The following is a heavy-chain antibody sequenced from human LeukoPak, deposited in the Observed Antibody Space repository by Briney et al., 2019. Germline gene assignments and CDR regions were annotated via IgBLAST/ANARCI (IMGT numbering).Heavy chain of an antibody. Sequence: PGGSLRLSCAASGFTFSSFAMTWVRQAPGKGLEWVSSITGNHGPTYNTDSVKGRFTISRDNSQNTLYLQRNSLRAEDTAVYYCTKDPNGDYVGAFDPWGQGTLVTVSS. CDR1: GFTFSSFA. CDR3: TKDPNGDYVGAFDP. CDR2: ITGNHGPT. D-gene: IGHD4-17*01. V-gene: IGHV3-23*01. J-gene: IGHJ5*02.